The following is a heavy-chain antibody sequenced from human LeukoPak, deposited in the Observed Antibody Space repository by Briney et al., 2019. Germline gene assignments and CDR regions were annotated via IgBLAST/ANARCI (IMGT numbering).Heavy chain of an antibody. J-gene: IGHJ1*01. CDR3: ARDTSSGFEYFQR. CDR1: GFTFSSYA. Sequence: RTGGSLRLSCAASGFTFSSYAMHWVRQAPGKGLEWVAVISYDGSNKYYADSVKGRFTISRDNSKNTLYLQMNSLRAEDTAVYYCARDTSSGFEYFQRWGQGTLVTVSS. CDR2: ISYDGSNK. V-gene: IGHV3-30-3*01. D-gene: IGHD6-19*01.